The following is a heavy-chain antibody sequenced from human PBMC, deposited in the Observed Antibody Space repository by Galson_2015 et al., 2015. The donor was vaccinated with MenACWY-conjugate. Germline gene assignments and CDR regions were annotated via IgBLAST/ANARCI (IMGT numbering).Heavy chain of an antibody. D-gene: IGHD3-10*01. J-gene: IGHJ4*02. CDR1: GYTFTNYW. CDR2: IYPGDSDT. CDR3: AREGPYGSGSYDF. Sequence: QSGAEVTKPGESLRISCENSGYTFTNYWIGWVRQRPGKGLEWTGIIYPGDSDTRYSPSFEGQVTISADKSISTAYLQWSSLKASDTAMYYCAREGPYGSGSYDFWGQGTLVTVSS. V-gene: IGHV5-51*01.